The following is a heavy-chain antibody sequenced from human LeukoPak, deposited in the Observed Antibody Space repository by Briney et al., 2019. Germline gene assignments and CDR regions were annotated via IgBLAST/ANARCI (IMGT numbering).Heavy chain of an antibody. CDR2: ISGYNGNT. J-gene: IGHJ4*02. Sequence: ASVRVSCKASGYTLTRYGMTWVRQAPGQGLEWMGWISGYNGNTNYAQKFQGRVTMTKDTSTSRVYMELRSLRSDDTAVYYCARDGTTYYDILTGYTYFDYWGQGTLVTVSS. V-gene: IGHV1-18*01. CDR3: ARDGTTYYDILTGYTYFDY. CDR1: GYTLTRYG. D-gene: IGHD3-9*01.